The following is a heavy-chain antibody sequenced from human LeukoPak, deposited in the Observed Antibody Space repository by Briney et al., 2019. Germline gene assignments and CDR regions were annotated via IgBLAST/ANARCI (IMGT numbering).Heavy chain of an antibody. J-gene: IGHJ4*02. CDR3: ARDRAYDYVWGSYRYSY. CDR1: GYTFTGYG. D-gene: IGHD3-16*02. V-gene: IGHV1-18*01. CDR2: ISAYNGNT. Sequence: ASVKVSCKASGYTFTGYGISWVRQAPGQGLEWMGWISAYNGNTNYAQKLQGRVTMTTDTSTSTAYMELRSLRSDDTAVYYCARDRAYDYVWGSYRYSYWGQGTLVTVSP.